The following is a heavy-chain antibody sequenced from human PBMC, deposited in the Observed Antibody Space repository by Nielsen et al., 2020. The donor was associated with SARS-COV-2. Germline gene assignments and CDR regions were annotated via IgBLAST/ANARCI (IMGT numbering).Heavy chain of an antibody. CDR2: IYYSGST. CDR3: ARDLIHCSSTSCRSYYYYGMDV. Sequence: ESLKISCTASGGSISSYYWSWIRQPPGKGLEWIGYIYYSGSTNYNPSLKSRVTISVDTSKNQFSLKLSSVTAADTAVYYCARDLIHCSSTSCRSYYYYGMDVWGQGTTVTVSS. J-gene: IGHJ6*02. CDR1: GGSISSYY. V-gene: IGHV4-59*01. D-gene: IGHD2-2*01.